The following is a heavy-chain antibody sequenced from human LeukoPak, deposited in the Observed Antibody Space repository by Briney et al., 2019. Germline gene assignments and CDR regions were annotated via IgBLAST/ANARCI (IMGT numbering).Heavy chain of an antibody. J-gene: IGHJ4*02. CDR1: GFTFSSYG. D-gene: IGHD2-2*01. CDR2: IRYDGSNK. CDR3: AKDKFSIVVVPAAFDY. Sequence: PGGSLRLSCAASGFTFSSYGMHWVRQAPGKGLEWGAFIRYDGSNKYYADSVKGRFTISRDNSKNTLYLQMNSLRAEDTAVYYCAKDKFSIVVVPAAFDYWGQGTLVTVSS. V-gene: IGHV3-30*02.